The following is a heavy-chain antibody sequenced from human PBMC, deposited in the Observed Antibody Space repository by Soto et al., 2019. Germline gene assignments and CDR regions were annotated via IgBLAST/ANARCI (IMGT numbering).Heavy chain of an antibody. CDR2: ISSSGSFM. CDR1: GFTFSSDS. V-gene: IGHV3-21*01. CDR3: ARDPPSGTTLDWFDS. Sequence: EVQLVESGGGLVKPGGSLRLSCAASGFTFSSDSMGWVRQAPGKGLEWVASISSSGSFMNDADSVKGRFTISRDNAKNSLSLQRRSLKDKDTAVYYCARDPPSGTTLDWFDSWGQGTLVAVSS. D-gene: IGHD1-7*01. J-gene: IGHJ5*01.